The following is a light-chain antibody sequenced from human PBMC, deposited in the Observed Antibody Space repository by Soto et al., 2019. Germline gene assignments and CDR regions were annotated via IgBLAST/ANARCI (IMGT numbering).Light chain of an antibody. J-gene: IGKJ1*01. CDR3: QQYGSSPRT. V-gene: IGKV3-20*01. CDR1: QSVSSSY. Sequence: ETVLMQSPGTLSLSPGERATLSCRASQSVSSSYLAWYQQKPGQAPRLLIYGASSRATGIPDRFSGSGSGTDFTLTISRLEPEDFAVYYCQQYGSSPRTFGQGPKMDIK. CDR2: GAS.